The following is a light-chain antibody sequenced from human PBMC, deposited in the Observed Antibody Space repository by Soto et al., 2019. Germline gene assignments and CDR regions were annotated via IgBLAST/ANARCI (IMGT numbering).Light chain of an antibody. Sequence: EIVMTQSPATLAVSPGETTILSCRASQSINSDVAWYQQKPGQAPRLLIYGASNRATGIPDRFSGSGSGTDFTLTISRLEPEDFAVYYCQQYGSSGTFGQGTKVDIK. J-gene: IGKJ1*01. CDR1: QSINSD. CDR3: QQYGSSGT. V-gene: IGKV3-20*01. CDR2: GAS.